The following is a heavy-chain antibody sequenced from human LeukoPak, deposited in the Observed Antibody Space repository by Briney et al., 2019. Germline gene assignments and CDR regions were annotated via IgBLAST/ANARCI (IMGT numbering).Heavy chain of an antibody. CDR3: ARLLSNYYYGMDV. D-gene: IGHD2-15*01. V-gene: IGHV1-2*02. J-gene: IGHJ6*02. Sequence: ASVKVSCKASGYTFTGYYMHWVRQAPGQGLEWMGWINPNSGGTNYAQKFQGRVTMTRDTSISTAYMELSRLRSDDTAVYYCARLLSNYYYGMDVWGQGTTVTVSS. CDR2: INPNSGGT. CDR1: GYTFTGYY.